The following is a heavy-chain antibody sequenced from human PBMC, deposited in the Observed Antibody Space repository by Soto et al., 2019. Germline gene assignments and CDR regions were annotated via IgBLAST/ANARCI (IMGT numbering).Heavy chain of an antibody. CDR1: GGTFSSYA. D-gene: IGHD3-16*01. Sequence: GASVKVSCKASGGTFSSYAISWVRQAPGQGLEWMGGIIPIFGTANYAQKFQGRVTITADESTSTAYMELSSLRSEDTAVYYCARTVDYDYVWGSPQGDFDYWGQGTLVTVSS. V-gene: IGHV1-69*13. CDR2: IIPIFGTA. J-gene: IGHJ4*02. CDR3: ARTVDYDYVWGSPQGDFDY.